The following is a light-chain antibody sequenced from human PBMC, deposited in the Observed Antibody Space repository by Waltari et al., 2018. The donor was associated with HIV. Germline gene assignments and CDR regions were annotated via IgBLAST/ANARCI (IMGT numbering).Light chain of an antibody. CDR2: DNN. Sequence: QSVLTQPPSVSAAPGQKVTISCSGSSSNIGNNYVPWYQQPPGTAPKLLIYDNNKRPSGIPDRFSGSKSGTSATLGITGLQTGDEADYYCGTWDSSLSAYVFGTGTKVTVL. J-gene: IGLJ1*01. CDR1: SSNIGNNY. CDR3: GTWDSSLSAYV. V-gene: IGLV1-51*01.